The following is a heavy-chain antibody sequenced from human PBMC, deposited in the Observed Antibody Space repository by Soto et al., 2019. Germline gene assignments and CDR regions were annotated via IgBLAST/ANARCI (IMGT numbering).Heavy chain of an antibody. V-gene: IGHV4-31*03. CDR2: IYYSGST. Sequence: SETLSLTCTVSGGSISSGGYYWSWIRQHPGKGLEWIGYIYYSGSTYYNPSLKSRVTISVDTSKNQFSLKLSSVTAADTAVYYCARVAAISMVRAVIYFDYWGQGTLVPISS. CDR1: GGSISSGGYY. CDR3: ARVAAISMVRAVIYFDY. J-gene: IGHJ4*02. D-gene: IGHD3-10*01.